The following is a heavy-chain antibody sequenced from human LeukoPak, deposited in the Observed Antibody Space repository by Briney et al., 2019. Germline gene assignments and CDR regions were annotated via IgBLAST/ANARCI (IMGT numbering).Heavy chain of an antibody. CDR3: ARAPYSSGWYGVGGHDY. Sequence: GGSLRLSCAASGFTFSNFWMGWVRQAPGKGLEWVANIKQDETEKFYLGSVKGRFTISRDNAKNSLYLQMNSLRAEDTAVYYCARAPYSSGWYGVGGHDYWGQGTLVTVSS. V-gene: IGHV3-7*01. D-gene: IGHD6-19*01. J-gene: IGHJ4*02. CDR2: IKQDETEK. CDR1: GFTFSNFW.